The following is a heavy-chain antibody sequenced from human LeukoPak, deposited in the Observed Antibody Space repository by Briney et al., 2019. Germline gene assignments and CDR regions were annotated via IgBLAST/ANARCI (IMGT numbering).Heavy chain of an antibody. CDR2: INYSGIT. V-gene: IGHV4-59*01. CDR1: GGSITIYY. J-gene: IGHJ4*02. CDR3: ARIRGSYLDY. Sequence: PSETLSLTCTVSGGSITIYYWSWIRQPPGKGLEWIGYINYSGITDYNPSLKGRVTISVDTSKNQFSLKLSSVTAADTAVYYCARIRGSYLDYWGQGTLVTVSS. D-gene: IGHD3-16*01.